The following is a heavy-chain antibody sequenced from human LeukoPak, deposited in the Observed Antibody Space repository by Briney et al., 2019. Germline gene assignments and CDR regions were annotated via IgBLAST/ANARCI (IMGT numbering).Heavy chain of an antibody. CDR2: IYPGDSDT. CDR3: ARRDSSGWFSQSWFDP. J-gene: IGHJ5*02. CDR1: GYSFTSYW. V-gene: IGHV5-51*01. Sequence: GESLKISCKGSGYSFTSYWIGWVRQMPGKGLEWMGIIYPGDSDTRYSPSFQGQVTISADKSISTAYLQWSSLKASDTAMYYCARRDSSGWFSQSWFDPWGQGTLVTVSS. D-gene: IGHD6-19*01.